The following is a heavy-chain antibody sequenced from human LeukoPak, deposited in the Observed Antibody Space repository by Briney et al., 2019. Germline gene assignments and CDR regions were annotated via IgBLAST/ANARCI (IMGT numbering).Heavy chain of an antibody. CDR2: IKEDGSEK. V-gene: IGHV3-7*01. CDR1: GFTVSSNY. CDR3: ARARYGSSSIFDY. D-gene: IGHD6-6*01. J-gene: IGHJ4*02. Sequence: GGSLRLSCAASGFTVSSNYMSWVRQAPGKGLEWVANIKEDGSEKYYVDSVKGRFTISRDNAKNSLYLQMNSLRAEDTAVYYCARARYGSSSIFDYWGQGTLVTVSS.